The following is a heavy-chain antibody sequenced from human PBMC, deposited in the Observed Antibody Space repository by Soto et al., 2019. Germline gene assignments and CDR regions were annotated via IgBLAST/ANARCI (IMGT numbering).Heavy chain of an antibody. CDR3: ARRGGYSSYYGLDV. J-gene: IGHJ6*02. D-gene: IGHD4-4*01. CDR2: IYPVNSYT. Sequence: GESLKISCKGSGYNFTTYWIGWVRQMPGKGLEWMGVIYPVNSYTRYSPSFQGQVTISVDKSISTAYLQWSGLRASDTAMYYCARRGGYSSYYGLDVWGQGTTVTVSS. CDR1: GYNFTTYW. V-gene: IGHV5-51*01.